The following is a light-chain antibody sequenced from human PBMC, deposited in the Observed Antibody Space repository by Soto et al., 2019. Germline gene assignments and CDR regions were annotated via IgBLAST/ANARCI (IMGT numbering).Light chain of an antibody. CDR3: QQLFDSPIT. J-gene: IGKJ5*01. CDR2: DAS. V-gene: IGKV1D-13*01. CDR1: QGINSA. Sequence: AIQLTQSPSSLSASVGDRVTITFRASQGINSALAWYQQKPGKAPKLLIYDASSLESGVPSRFSGSGSVTDFTLTISSLQPEDFATYYCQQLFDSPITFGQGTRLEIK.